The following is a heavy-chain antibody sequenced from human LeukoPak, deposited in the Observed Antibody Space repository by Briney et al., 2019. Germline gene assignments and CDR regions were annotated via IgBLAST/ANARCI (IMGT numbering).Heavy chain of an antibody. CDR3: ARLYDSSAQDAFDI. J-gene: IGHJ3*02. CDR2: FYSGSSA. CDR1: GFIVSSNY. V-gene: IGHV3-53*05. Sequence: GGSLRLSCAASGFIVSSNYMSWVRQAPGKGLEWVSVFYSGSSANYADSVKGRFSISRDNSKNTVYLQMNSLRAEDTAVYYCARLYDSSAQDAFDIWGQGTMVTVSS. D-gene: IGHD3-22*01.